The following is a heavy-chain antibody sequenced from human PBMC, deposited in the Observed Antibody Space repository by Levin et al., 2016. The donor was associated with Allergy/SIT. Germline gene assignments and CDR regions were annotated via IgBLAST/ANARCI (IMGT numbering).Heavy chain of an antibody. Sequence: GESLKISCAASGFTFSSYAMHWVRQAPGKGLEWVAVISYDGSNKYYADSVKGRFTISRDNSKNTLYLQMNSLRAEDTAVYYCARARSSIAAGTTTTPLNYWGQGTLVTVSS. CDR1: GFTFSSYA. D-gene: IGHD6-13*01. J-gene: IGHJ4*02. V-gene: IGHV3-30-3*01. CDR3: ARARSSIAAGTTTTPLNY. CDR2: ISYDGSNK.